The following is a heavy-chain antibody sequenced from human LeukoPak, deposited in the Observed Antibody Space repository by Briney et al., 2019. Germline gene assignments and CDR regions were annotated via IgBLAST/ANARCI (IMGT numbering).Heavy chain of an antibody. D-gene: IGHD1-26*01. CDR1: GFTFSSYA. J-gene: IGHJ4*02. CDR2: ISGSSSTI. V-gene: IGHV3-48*01. CDR3: ARASGSYQTFDY. Sequence: SGGSLRLSCAASGFTFSSYAMSWVRQAPGKGLEWVSYISGSSSTIYYADSVKGRFTISRDNAKNSLYLQMNSLRAEDTAVYYCARASGSYQTFDYWGQGTLVTVSS.